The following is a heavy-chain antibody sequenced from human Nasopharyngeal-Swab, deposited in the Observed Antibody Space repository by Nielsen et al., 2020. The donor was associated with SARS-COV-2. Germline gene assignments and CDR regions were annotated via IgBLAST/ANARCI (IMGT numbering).Heavy chain of an antibody. V-gene: IGHV3-48*04. Sequence: WIRQPPGKGLEWVSYISSSSSTIYYADSVKGRFTISRDNAKNSLYLQMNSLRAEDTAVYYCARTGYDFWSGYYPGYYYYGMDVWGQGTTVPVSS. J-gene: IGHJ6*02. D-gene: IGHD3-3*01. CDR2: ISSSSSTI. CDR3: ARTGYDFWSGYYPGYYYYGMDV.